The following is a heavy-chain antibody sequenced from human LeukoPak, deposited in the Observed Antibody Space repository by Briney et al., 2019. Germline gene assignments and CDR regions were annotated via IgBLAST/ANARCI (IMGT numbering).Heavy chain of an antibody. J-gene: IGHJ3*02. CDR1: GGTFRSDD. V-gene: IGHV1-69*05. Sequence: SVQFSCSASGGTFRSDDISWVREAPGQGLEWMGGIIPIFGTANYAQKFQGRVTITTDESTSTAYMELSSLRSEDTAVYYCARAVVPAAGDAFDIWGQGTMVTVSS. D-gene: IGHD2-2*01. CDR3: ARAVVPAAGDAFDI. CDR2: IIPIFGTA.